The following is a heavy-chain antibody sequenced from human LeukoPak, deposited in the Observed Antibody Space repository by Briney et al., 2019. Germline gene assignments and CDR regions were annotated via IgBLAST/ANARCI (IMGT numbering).Heavy chain of an antibody. J-gene: IGHJ4*02. Sequence: SETLSLTCTVSGGSISSYYWSWIRQPPGKGLEWIGYISYSGSPNYNPSLKSRVTISADTSKNQFSLNLSSVTAADTAVYYCARVGHIVAAGTYDWWGQGTLVTVSS. CDR3: ARVGHIVAAGTYDW. CDR2: ISYSGSP. V-gene: IGHV4-59*08. CDR1: GGSISSYY. D-gene: IGHD6-13*01.